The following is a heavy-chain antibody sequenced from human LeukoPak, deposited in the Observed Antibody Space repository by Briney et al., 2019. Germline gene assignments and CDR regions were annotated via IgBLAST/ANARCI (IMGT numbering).Heavy chain of an antibody. V-gene: IGHV3-7*01. CDR1: GFTVSSYS. CDR2: IKHDGSET. J-gene: IGHJ4*02. Sequence: GGSLRLSCAASGFTVSSYSMNWVRQAPGKGLEWVANIKHDGSETYYVDSVKGRFTISRDNAKNSLYLQMDSLRVEDTAVYYCAREFRVVVPSFDYWGQGTLVTVSS. CDR3: AREFRVVVPSFDY. D-gene: IGHD2-15*01.